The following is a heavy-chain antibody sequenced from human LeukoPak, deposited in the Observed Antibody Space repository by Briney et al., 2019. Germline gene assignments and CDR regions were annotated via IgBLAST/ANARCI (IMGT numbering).Heavy chain of an antibody. CDR1: GFIFTNHW. CDR3: AREMTGGYFDF. D-gene: IGHD3-10*01. J-gene: IGHJ4*02. CDR2: INPRDSDT. Sequence: GESLKISFEGTGFIFTNHWIGWVRQMPGKGLEWMGIINPRDSDTRYSPAIQGQATFSVDKSISTAYLQWTSLKASDTAIYYCAREMTGGYFDFLGQGTLVTVSS. V-gene: IGHV5-51*01.